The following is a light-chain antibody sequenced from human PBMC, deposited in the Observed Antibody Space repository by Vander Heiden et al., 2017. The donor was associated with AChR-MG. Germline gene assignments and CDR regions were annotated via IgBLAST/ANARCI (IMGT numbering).Light chain of an antibody. Sequence: DSQMTKFLPPLPASMGDRATTLCRPVRRISTALNWYRLIPGKAPSLLIHDSSSLQSGVPSRFTGSGSGTDFALTISSLQPEDFATYYCQQIYSPPLTFGGGTRVEIK. V-gene: IGKV1-39*01. J-gene: IGKJ4*01. CDR1: RRISTA. CDR2: DSS. CDR3: QQIYSPPLT.